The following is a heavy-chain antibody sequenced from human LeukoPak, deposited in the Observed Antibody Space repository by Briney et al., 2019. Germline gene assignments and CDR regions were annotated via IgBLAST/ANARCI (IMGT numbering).Heavy chain of an antibody. D-gene: IGHD2-15*01. Sequence: GASVKVSCKASGYTFTSYDINWVRQATGQGLEWMGWMNPNSGNTGYAQKFQGRVTMTRNTSISTAYMELSSLRSEDTAVYYCARALRWCSGGSCYRHYFDYWGQGTLVTVSS. V-gene: IGHV1-8*01. CDR1: GYTFTSYD. CDR3: ARALRWCSGGSCYRHYFDY. CDR2: MNPNSGNT. J-gene: IGHJ4*02.